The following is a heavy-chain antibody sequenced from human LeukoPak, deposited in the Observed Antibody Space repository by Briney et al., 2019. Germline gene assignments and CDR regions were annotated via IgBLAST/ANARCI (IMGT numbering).Heavy chain of an antibody. D-gene: IGHD2-2*03. CDR1: GLTFSGYG. Sequence: GGSLRLSCAASGLTFSGYGMHWVRQAPGKGLEWVAVIWYDGSNKYYADSVKGRFTISRDNSKNTLYLQMNSLRAEDTAVYYCARSGYCSSTSCYNLFDYWGQGTLVTVSS. CDR3: ARSGYCSSTSCYNLFDY. J-gene: IGHJ4*02. V-gene: IGHV3-33*01. CDR2: IWYDGSNK.